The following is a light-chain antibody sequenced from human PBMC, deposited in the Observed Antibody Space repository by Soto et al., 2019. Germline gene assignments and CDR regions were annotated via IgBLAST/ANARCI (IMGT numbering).Light chain of an antibody. Sequence: EIVMTQSPATLSVSPGERATLSCRASQSVSSNLAWYQQKPGQAPRLLIYGASTRATGIPARFSGSGSGTELTINISSLQSEDFEVYYCQQYNNWPPVTFGQGTRLDIK. CDR2: GAS. V-gene: IGKV3-15*01. J-gene: IGKJ5*01. CDR3: QQYNNWPPVT. CDR1: QSVSSN.